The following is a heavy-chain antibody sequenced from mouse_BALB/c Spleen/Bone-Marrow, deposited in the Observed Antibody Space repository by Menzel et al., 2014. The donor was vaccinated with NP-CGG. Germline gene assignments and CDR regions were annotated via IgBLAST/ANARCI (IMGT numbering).Heavy chain of an antibody. D-gene: IGHD2-14*01. CDR2: IDPANGNA. Sequence: EVQLQQSGAELVKPGASVKLSCTASGFNIKDTYMHWVKQRPEQGLEWIGRIDPANGNAKYDPKFQGKATITADTSSNTAYIQLSALTSEDTAVYFCARYRLETFFELWGGGTTRTVCS. V-gene: IGHV14-3*02. J-gene: IGHJ2*01. CDR3: ARYRLETFFEL. CDR1: GFNIKDTY.